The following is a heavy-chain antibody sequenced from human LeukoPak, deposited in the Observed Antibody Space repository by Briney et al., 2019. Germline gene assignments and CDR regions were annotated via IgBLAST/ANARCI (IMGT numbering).Heavy chain of an antibody. CDR3: ARESHDFWSGYYGDWFDP. J-gene: IGHJ5*02. CDR2: IYYSGGT. D-gene: IGHD3-3*01. Sequence: PSETLSLTCTVSGGSISSYYWSWLRQPPGKGLEWIGYIYYSGGTNYNPSLKSRVTISVDTSKNQFSLKLSSVTAADTAVYYCARESHDFWSGYYGDWFDPWGQGTLVTVSS. CDR1: GGSISSYY. V-gene: IGHV4-59*12.